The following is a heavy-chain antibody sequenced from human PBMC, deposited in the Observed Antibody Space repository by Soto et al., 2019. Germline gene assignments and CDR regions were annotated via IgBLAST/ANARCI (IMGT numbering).Heavy chain of an antibody. J-gene: IGHJ4*02. Sequence: SETLARTYTVSGRSMSSYYWTCIRRPPAKWLEWIGYIYCSGSTNYNPSLKSRVTISVDTSKNQFSLNLSCVTAAGTAVYYCARHPTVTVYYFDYWGQGTLVTVSS. CDR1: GRSMSSYY. D-gene: IGHD4-17*01. V-gene: IGHV4-59*08. CDR3: ARHPTVTVYYFDY. CDR2: IYCSGST.